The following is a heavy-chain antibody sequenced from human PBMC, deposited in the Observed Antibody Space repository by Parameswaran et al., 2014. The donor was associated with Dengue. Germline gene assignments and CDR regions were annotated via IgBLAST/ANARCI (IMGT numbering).Heavy chain of an antibody. Sequence: VRQMPGRLEWMGGIIPVFGTPNYAQKFQGRITITADESTTTAYMDLSSLSSAATAVYYCARETASYYYDSSGYYFDYWGQGTLVTVSS. CDR2: IIPVFGTP. J-gene: IGHJ4*02. CDR3: ARETASYYYDSSGYYFDY. V-gene: IGHV1-69*01. D-gene: IGHD3-22*01.